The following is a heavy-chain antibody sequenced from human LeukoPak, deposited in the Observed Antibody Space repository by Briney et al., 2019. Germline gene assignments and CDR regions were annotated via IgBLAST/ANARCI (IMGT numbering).Heavy chain of an antibody. J-gene: IGHJ5*02. CDR2: ISYDGSNK. CDR3: AKDGRVRYINWFDP. Sequence: GGSLRLSCAASGFTFSSYAMHWVRQAPGKGLEWVAVISYDGSNKYYADSVKGRFTISRDNSKNTLYLQMNSLRAEDTAVYYCAKDGRVRYINWFDPWGQGTLVAVSS. D-gene: IGHD1-14*01. V-gene: IGHV3-30*04. CDR1: GFTFSSYA.